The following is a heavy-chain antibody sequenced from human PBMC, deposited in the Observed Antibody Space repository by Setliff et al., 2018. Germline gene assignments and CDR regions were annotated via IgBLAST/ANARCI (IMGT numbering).Heavy chain of an antibody. Sequence: PGGSLRLSCVVSGFNFSNYWMSWARQVPGKGLEWVANIKQDGREKNYADSVKGRFTISRDNVRSSLFLQMNSLRVEDTAVYYCAREPWQQLVVDYWGQGTLVTVSS. J-gene: IGHJ4*02. D-gene: IGHD6-13*01. V-gene: IGHV3-7*03. CDR1: GFNFSNYW. CDR2: IKQDGREK. CDR3: AREPWQQLVVDY.